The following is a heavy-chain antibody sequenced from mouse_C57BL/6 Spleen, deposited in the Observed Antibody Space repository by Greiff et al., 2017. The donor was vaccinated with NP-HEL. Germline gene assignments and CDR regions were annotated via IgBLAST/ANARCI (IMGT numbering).Heavy chain of an antibody. V-gene: IGHV5-17*01. CDR3: ARPLSNRAMDY. D-gene: IGHD2-5*01. CDR2: ISSGSSTI. Sequence: EVMLVESGGGLVKPGGSLKLSCAASGFTFSDYGMHWVRQAPEKGLEWVAYISSGSSTIYYADTVKGRFTISRDNAKNTLFLQMTSLRSEDTAMYYCARPLSNRAMDYWGQGTSVTVSS. J-gene: IGHJ4*01. CDR1: GFTFSDYG.